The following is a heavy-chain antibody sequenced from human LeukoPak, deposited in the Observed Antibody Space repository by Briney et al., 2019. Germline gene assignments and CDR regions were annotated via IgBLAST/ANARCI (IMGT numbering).Heavy chain of an antibody. CDR1: GFSFADYA. D-gene: IGHD5-24*01. Sequence: GGSLRLSCAASGFSFADYAMHWVRQSPGKGLEWVSLIDWDGDISYADSVKGRFTISRDDSKNSLYLQMNSLRAEDTAVYYCARSRDYYYYMGVWGKGTTVTISS. CDR3: ARSRDYYYYMGV. V-gene: IGHV3-43D*03. J-gene: IGHJ6*03. CDR2: IDWDGDI.